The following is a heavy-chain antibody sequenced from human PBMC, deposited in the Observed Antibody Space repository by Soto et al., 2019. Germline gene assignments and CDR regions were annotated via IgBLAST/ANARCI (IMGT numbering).Heavy chain of an antibody. D-gene: IGHD3-3*01. CDR1: GGSISSSSYY. CDR2: IYYSGST. CDR3: ASGDLMTFFGVVTLYWFDP. V-gene: IGHV4-39*01. Sequence: QLQLQESGPGLVKPSETLSLTCTVSGGSISSSSYYWGWIRQPPGQGLEWIGSIYYSGSTYYNPSLKSRGSISVDTSKDQFSLKLSSVTAADTAVYYCASGDLMTFFGVVTLYWFDPWGQGALVTVSS. J-gene: IGHJ5*02.